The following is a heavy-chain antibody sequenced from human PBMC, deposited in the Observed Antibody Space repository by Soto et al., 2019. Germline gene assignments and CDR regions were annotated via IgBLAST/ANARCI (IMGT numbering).Heavy chain of an antibody. CDR2: IYYSGST. J-gene: IGHJ6*03. CDR1: TTSCSRSY. Sequence: DALSRTCTKSTTSCSRSYCGKGVQLAGMGRDWRRYIYYSGSTNYNPSLKSRVTISVDTSKNQFSLKLSSVTAADTAVYYCARQGYYDILTGYSTLPYYYYMEVWGKGTTVTVSS. D-gene: IGHD3-9*01. CDR3: ARQGYYDILTGYSTLPYYYYMEV. V-gene: IGHV4-59*08.